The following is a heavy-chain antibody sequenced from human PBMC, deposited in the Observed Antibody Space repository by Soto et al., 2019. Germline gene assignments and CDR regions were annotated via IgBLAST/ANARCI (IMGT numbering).Heavy chain of an antibody. D-gene: IGHD3-3*01. V-gene: IGHV4-30-4*01. Sequence: SETLSLTCTVAGGSISSGDYYWSWIRQPPGKGLEWIGYIYYSGSTYYNPSLKSRVTISVDTSKNQFSLKLGSVTAADTAVYYCARDSGVDATFDYWGQGTLVTVSS. CDR1: GGSISSGDYY. CDR2: IYYSGST. CDR3: ARDSGVDATFDY. J-gene: IGHJ4*02.